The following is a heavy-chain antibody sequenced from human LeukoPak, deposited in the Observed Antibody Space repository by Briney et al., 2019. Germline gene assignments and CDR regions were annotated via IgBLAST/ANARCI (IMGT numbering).Heavy chain of an antibody. CDR1: GFTFCDYY. CDR3: AELGITKIGGV. CDR2: ISSSDSTI. Sequence: GGSLRLSCAASGFTFCDYYMSCLRQAPGEGGEWVSYISSSDSTIYYEDSVKGRFNISRDNAKNSLYRQMTKLRAEDTAVYYCAELGITKIGGVWGKGTTVTISS. J-gene: IGHJ6*04. D-gene: IGHD3-10*02. V-gene: IGHV3-11*04.